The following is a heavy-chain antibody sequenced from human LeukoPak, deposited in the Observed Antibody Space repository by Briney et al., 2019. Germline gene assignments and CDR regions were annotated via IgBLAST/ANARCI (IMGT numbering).Heavy chain of an antibody. D-gene: IGHD4-23*01. CDR2: ISRGGSTI. J-gene: IGHJ4*02. Sequence: GGSLRLSCAASGFTFSSYSMNWVRQAPGKGLEWVSYISRGGSTIYYADSVTGRFTISRDNAKNSLFLQMNSLRAEDTAVYYCATAPRDNGGNPDDFDYWGQGTLVTVSS. V-gene: IGHV3-48*01. CDR3: ATAPRDNGGNPDDFDY. CDR1: GFTFSSYS.